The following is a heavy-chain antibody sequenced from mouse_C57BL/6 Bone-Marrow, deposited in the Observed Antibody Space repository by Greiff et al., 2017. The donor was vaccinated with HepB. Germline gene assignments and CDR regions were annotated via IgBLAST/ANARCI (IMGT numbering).Heavy chain of an antibody. D-gene: IGHD2-3*01. CDR2: ISYDGSN. Sequence: DVKLQESGPGLVKPSQSLSLTCSVTGYSITSGYYWNWIRQFPGNKLEWMGYISYDGSNNYNPSLKNRISITRDTSKNQFFLKLNSVTTEDTATYYCARDDGTDWYFDVWGTGTTVTVSS. V-gene: IGHV3-6*01. CDR3: ARDDGTDWYFDV. J-gene: IGHJ1*03. CDR1: GYSITSGYY.